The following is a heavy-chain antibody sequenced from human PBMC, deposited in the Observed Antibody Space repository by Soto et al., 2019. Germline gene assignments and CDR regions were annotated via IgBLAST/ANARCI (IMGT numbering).Heavy chain of an antibody. J-gene: IGHJ5*02. CDR2: INPHGGST. CDR3: ARSSGGNFGIIIEGTNWSDP. Sequence: ASVKVSCKAPRDTFTSYYINWVRQAPGQGLEWMGVINPHGGSTAYAQKFKGRVTLTRDTSASTVYMEVSSLTSEDTAMYYCARSSGGNFGIIIEGTNWSDPRGKGTLVTVSS. CDR1: RDTFTSYY. D-gene: IGHD1-26*01. V-gene: IGHV1-46*01.